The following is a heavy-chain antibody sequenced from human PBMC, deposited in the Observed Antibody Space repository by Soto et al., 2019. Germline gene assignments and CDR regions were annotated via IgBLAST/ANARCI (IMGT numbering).Heavy chain of an antibody. CDR2: IGASGAST. CDR1: GFTFSSSV. J-gene: IGHJ4*02. D-gene: IGHD7-27*01. CDR3: ANDPRPWGSLDY. Sequence: GGSLRLSCSASGFTFSSSVMSWVRQAPGKGLEWVSTIGASGASTFYADSVKGRFSISRDNSKNTLYLHMHSLRAEDTAIYYCANDPRPWGSLDYWGQGTLVTVSS. V-gene: IGHV3-23*01.